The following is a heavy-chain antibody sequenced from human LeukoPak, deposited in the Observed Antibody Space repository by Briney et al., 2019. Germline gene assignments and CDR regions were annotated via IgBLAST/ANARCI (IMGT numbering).Heavy chain of an antibody. D-gene: IGHD2-15*01. CDR1: GFTFSSHA. CDR3: ARGDTLLLFDY. Sequence: PGGSLRLSCAASGFTFSSHAMSWIRQAPGKGLEWVSAISGSGGSTYYADSVKGRFTISRDNSKNTLYLQMNSLRAEDTAMYYCARGDTLLLFDYWGQGTLVTVSS. J-gene: IGHJ4*02. CDR2: ISGSGGST. V-gene: IGHV3-23*01.